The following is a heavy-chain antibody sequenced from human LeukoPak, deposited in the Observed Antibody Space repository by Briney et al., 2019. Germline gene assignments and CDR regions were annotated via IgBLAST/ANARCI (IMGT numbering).Heavy chain of an antibody. Sequence: PSETLSLTCTVSGGSISSYYWSWIRQPPGKGLEWIGYIYYSGSTNYNPSLKSRVTISVDTSKNQFSLKLSSVTAADTAVYYCASAPIVSSTRYYYYYYMDVWGKGTTVTISS. CDR3: ASAPIVSSTRYYYYYYMDV. CDR2: IYYSGST. J-gene: IGHJ6*03. V-gene: IGHV4-59*01. D-gene: IGHD2-2*01. CDR1: GGSISSYY.